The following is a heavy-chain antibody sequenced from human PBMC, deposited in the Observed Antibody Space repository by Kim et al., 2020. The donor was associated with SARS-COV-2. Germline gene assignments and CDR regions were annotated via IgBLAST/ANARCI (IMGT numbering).Heavy chain of an antibody. V-gene: IGHV3-30*18. D-gene: IGHD3-16*01. CDR3: AKEGGVTKNVGYYFDF. CDR1: GFTFSSYG. CDR2: ISYDGSNK. J-gene: IGHJ4*01. Sequence: GGSLGLSCAASGFTFSSYGMHWVRQAPGKGLERVAIISYDGSNKYYADSVNGRITISSDNYKNTLFVHMNNLRAEDTAVYYCAKEGGVTKNVGYYFDFGG.